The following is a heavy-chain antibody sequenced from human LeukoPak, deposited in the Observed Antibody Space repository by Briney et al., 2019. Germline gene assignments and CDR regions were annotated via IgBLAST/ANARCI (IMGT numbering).Heavy chain of an antibody. Sequence: SETLSLTCTVSGGPISSSSYNWGWIRQPPGKGLEWIGSIYYSGSTYYNPSLKSRVTISVDTSKNQFSLKLSSVTAADTAVYYCARHTNYYDSSGYLRPSYYFDYWGQGTLVTVSS. CDR3: ARHTNYYDSSGYLRPSYYFDY. CDR1: GGPISSSSYN. D-gene: IGHD3-22*01. J-gene: IGHJ4*02. CDR2: IYYSGST. V-gene: IGHV4-39*01.